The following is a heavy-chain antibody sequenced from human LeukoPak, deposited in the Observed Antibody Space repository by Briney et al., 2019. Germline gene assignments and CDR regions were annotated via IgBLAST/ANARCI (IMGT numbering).Heavy chain of an antibody. J-gene: IGHJ4*02. D-gene: IGHD3-10*01. CDR3: ARGSGY. V-gene: IGHV4-59*12. CDR2: IYYSGST. Sequence: SETLSLTCTVSGGSISSYYWSWIRQPPGKGLEWIGYIYYSGSTNYNPSLKSRVTISVDTSKNQFSLKLSSVTAADTAVYYCARGSGYWGQGTLVTVSS. CDR1: GGSISSYY.